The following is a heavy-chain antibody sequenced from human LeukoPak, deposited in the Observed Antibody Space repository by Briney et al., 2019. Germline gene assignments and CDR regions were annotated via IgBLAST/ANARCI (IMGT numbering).Heavy chain of an antibody. Sequence: PGGSLRLSCAASRFTFSSYAMSWVCQAPGKGLEWVSAISGSGGSTYYADSVKGRFTISRDNSKNTLYLQMNSLRAEDTAVYYCAKVIAGYSRSWYGYWGQGTLVTVSS. J-gene: IGHJ4*02. D-gene: IGHD6-13*01. CDR1: RFTFSSYA. CDR3: AKVIAGYSRSWYGY. CDR2: ISGSGGST. V-gene: IGHV3-23*01.